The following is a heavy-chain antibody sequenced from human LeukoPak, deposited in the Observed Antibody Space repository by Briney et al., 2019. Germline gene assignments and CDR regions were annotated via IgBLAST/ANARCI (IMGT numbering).Heavy chain of an antibody. CDR1: GFTFSDYY. D-gene: IGHD3-9*01. CDR2: ISSSSSYT. J-gene: IGHJ4*02. CDR3: ARVEGYYDILTGYPDY. V-gene: IGHV3-11*06. Sequence: PGGSLRLSCAASGFTFSDYYMSWIRQAPGKGLEWVSYISSSSSYTNYADSVKGRFTISRDNAKNSLYLQMNSLRAEDTAVYYCARVEGYYDILTGYPDYWGQGPLVTVSS.